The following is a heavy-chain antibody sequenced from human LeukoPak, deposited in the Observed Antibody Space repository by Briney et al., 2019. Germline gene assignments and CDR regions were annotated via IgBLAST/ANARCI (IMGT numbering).Heavy chain of an antibody. D-gene: IGHD2-15*01. CDR2: ISGSGGST. J-gene: IGHJ6*03. CDR3: AKDLPRNCSGGSCYYYYYMDV. CDR1: GFTFSSYA. V-gene: IGHV3-23*01. Sequence: GGSLRLSCAASGFTFSSYAMSWVRQAPGKGLEWVSAISGSGGSTYYADSVKGRFTISRDNSKNTLYLQMNSLRAEDTAVYYCAKDLPRNCSGGSCYYYYYMDVWGQGTTVTVSS.